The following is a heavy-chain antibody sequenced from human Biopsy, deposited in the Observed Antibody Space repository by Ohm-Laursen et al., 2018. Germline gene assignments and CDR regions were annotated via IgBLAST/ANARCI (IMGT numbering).Heavy chain of an antibody. CDR3: AGMPHFDY. CDR1: GGSISGYH. V-gene: IGHV4-59*01. J-gene: IGHJ4*02. D-gene: IGHD2-2*01. Sequence: PPGTLSLTCTVSGGSISGYHWSWIRKSPGKGLEWLAYISYTGGITSNPSLNGRATMSLDTSKNQFSLGLIYVTAADTAVYYCAGMPHFDYWGQGILVTVSS. CDR2: ISYTGGI.